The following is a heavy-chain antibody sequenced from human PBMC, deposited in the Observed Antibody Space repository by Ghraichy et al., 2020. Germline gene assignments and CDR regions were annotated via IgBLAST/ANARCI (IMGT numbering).Heavy chain of an antibody. CDR1: GGSISSTSYY. Sequence: SQTLSLTCTVSGGSISSTSYYWSWIRQPPGKGLDWIGSIYYTGSTHYNPSLRSRVTISADTSKQQFSLKLSSVTAADTALYYCARLHRVIVALDFWGQGTLVTVSS. V-gene: IGHV4-39*07. D-gene: IGHD5-12*01. J-gene: IGHJ3*01. CDR3: ARLHRVIVALDF. CDR2: IYYTGST.